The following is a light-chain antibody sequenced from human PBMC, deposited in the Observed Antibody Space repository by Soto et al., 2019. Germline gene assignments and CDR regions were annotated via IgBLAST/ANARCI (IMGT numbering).Light chain of an antibody. Sequence: EIVMTQSPATLSVSPGERATLSCRASQSVSSNLAWYQQKPGQAPRLLIYGASTRATGIPARFSGSGSGTEFTLTISSLQSEDFAISFCQQYHNWPPDRTFGQGTKVEIK. V-gene: IGKV3-15*01. CDR1: QSVSSN. CDR2: GAS. J-gene: IGKJ1*01. CDR3: QQYHNWPPDRT.